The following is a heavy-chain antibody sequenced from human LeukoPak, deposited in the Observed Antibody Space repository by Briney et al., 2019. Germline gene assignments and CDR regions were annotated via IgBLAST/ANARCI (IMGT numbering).Heavy chain of an antibody. CDR1: GFTFDDYA. J-gene: IGHJ4*02. CDR3: ARGTLPDY. V-gene: IGHV3-9*01. CDR2: ISWNSGSI. Sequence: GGSLRLSCAASGFTFDDYAMHWVRQAPGKGLEWVSGISWNSGSIGYADSVKGRFTISRDNAKNSLYLQMNSLRAEDTALYYCARGTLPDYWGQGTLVTVSS.